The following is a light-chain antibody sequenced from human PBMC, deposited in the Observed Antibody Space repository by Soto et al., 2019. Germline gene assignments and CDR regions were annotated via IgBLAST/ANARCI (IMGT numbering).Light chain of an antibody. J-gene: IGKJ2*01. V-gene: IGKV3-15*01. Sequence: EIVMTQSPATLSVSPGERATLSCRASQSVSNNFAWYQQRPGQAPRLLIYGASPRATGIPASFSGSGSGTEFPLNISSLQSEDFAVYYCEQYHNWPRYPFGQGTKLEIK. CDR1: QSVSNN. CDR2: GAS. CDR3: EQYHNWPRYP.